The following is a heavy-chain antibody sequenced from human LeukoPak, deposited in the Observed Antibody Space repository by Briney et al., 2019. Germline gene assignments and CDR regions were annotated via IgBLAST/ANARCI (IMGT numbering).Heavy chain of an antibody. CDR2: IYTSGST. V-gene: IGHV4-61*02. CDR1: GVSISSDSYY. CDR3: EGDAETVTKAVYYYCIHV. J-gene: IGHJ6*03. Sequence: SDTLSLTCTASGVSISSDSYYWSWIRQPAGKGLEWIRRIYTSGSTNYNPSLKSRVTISVDTSKNQFSLKLSSVTAANTAVYYCEGDAETVTKAVYYYCIHVWGKGTTVTIS. D-gene: IGHD4-17*01.